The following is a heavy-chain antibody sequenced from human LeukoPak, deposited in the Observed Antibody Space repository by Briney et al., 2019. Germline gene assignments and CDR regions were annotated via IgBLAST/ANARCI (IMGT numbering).Heavy chain of an antibody. D-gene: IGHD3-22*01. Sequence: PGGSLRLSCAASGSTFSSYAMSWVRQAPGKGLEWVSAISGSGGSTYYADSVKGRFTISRDNSKNTLYLQMNSLRAEDTAVYYCAKDDYYDSSVSDYWGQGTLVTVSS. J-gene: IGHJ4*02. CDR1: GSTFSSYA. CDR2: ISGSGGST. V-gene: IGHV3-23*01. CDR3: AKDDYYDSSVSDY.